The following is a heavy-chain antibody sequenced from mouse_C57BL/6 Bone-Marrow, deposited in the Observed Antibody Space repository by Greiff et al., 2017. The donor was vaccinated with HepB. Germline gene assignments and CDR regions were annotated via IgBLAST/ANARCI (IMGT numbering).Heavy chain of an antibody. V-gene: IGHV1-72*01. CDR2: IDPNSGGT. CDR1: GYTFTSYW. J-gene: IGHJ2*01. CDR3: ARSVYGSSRFDY. D-gene: IGHD1-1*01. Sequence: QVHLKQPGAELVKPGASVKLSCKASGYTFTSYWMHWVKQRPGRGLEWIGRIDPNSGGTNYNEKFKSKATMPVDTPSSTAYMQLSSLTSEDAAVYYCARSVYGSSRFDYWGQGTTLTVSS.